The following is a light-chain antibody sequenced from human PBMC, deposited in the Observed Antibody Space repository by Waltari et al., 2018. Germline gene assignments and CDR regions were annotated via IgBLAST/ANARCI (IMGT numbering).Light chain of an antibody. Sequence: QSALTQPPSASGSPGPSVTISCTGTSRDVGAYDYFSWYQHHPDKAPKLIIFEVNKWPSGVPDRFSGSKSGNTASLTVSGLQAEDEADYYCSSYAGTDNFVVFGGGTKLTVL. CDR1: SRDVGAYDY. J-gene: IGLJ2*01. CDR3: SSYAGTDNFVV. CDR2: EVN. V-gene: IGLV2-8*01.